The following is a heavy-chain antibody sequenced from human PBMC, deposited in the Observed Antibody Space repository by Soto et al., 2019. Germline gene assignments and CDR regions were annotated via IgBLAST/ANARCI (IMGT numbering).Heavy chain of an antibody. CDR3: GRLDGIAVAGGAFDI. D-gene: IGHD6-19*01. CDR1: GYRFTSYW. Sequence: GESLKSSCTGSGYRFTSYWIGWVRPMHGKGLEYMGIISPGDSDTRYSPSFRGQVTISADKSISTAYLQWSSLKASDTATYYCGRLDGIAVAGGAFDIWGQGTMVTVSS. CDR2: ISPGDSDT. J-gene: IGHJ3*02. V-gene: IGHV5-51*01.